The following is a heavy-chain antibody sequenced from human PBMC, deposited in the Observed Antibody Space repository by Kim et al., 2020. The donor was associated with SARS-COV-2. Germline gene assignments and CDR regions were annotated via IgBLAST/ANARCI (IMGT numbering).Heavy chain of an antibody. CDR2: TYYRSKWYN. J-gene: IGHJ4*02. Sequence: SQTLSLTCAISGDSVSSNSAAWNWIRQSPSRGLEWLGRTYYRSKWYNDYAVSVKSRITINPDTSKNQFSLQLNSVTPEDTAVYYCARASSGWYDGKLSAVGYFDYWGQGTLVTVSS. D-gene: IGHD6-19*01. CDR3: ARASSGWYDGKLSAVGYFDY. V-gene: IGHV6-1*01. CDR1: GDSVSSNSAA.